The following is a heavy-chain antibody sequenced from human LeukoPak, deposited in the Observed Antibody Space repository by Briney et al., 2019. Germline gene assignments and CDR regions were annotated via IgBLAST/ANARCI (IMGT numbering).Heavy chain of an antibody. J-gene: IGHJ4*02. CDR2: INHSGST. V-gene: IGHV4-34*01. Sequence: SETLSLTCAVYGGSFSGYYWSWIRQPPGKGLEWIGEINHSGSTNYNPSLKSRVTISVDTSKNQFSLKLSSVTAADTAVYYCARGRRITIFEVVIKRTPFDYWGQGTLVTVSS. D-gene: IGHD3-3*01. CDR1: GGSFSGYY. CDR3: ARGRRITIFEVVIKRTPFDY.